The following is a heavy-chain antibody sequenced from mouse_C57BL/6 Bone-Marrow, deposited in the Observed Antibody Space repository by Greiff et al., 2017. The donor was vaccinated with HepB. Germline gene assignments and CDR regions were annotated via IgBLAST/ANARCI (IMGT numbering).Heavy chain of an antibody. J-gene: IGHJ2*01. CDR1: GFTFSSYG. D-gene: IGHD1-1*01. V-gene: IGHV5-6*01. CDR3: ARRGGVGEYYFDY. CDR2: ISSGGSYT. Sequence: EVQVVESGGDLVKPGGSLKLSCAASGFTFSSYGMSWVRQTPDKRLEWVATISSGGSYTYYPDSVKGRFTISRDNAKNTRYLQMSSLKSEDTAMYYCARRGGVGEYYFDYWGQGTTLTVSS.